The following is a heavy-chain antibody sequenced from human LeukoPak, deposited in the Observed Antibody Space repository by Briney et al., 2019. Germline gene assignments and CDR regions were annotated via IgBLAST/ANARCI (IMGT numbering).Heavy chain of an antibody. D-gene: IGHD3-10*01. CDR1: GFTFGTYW. CDR3: ARMLVYNSGGEAFDC. V-gene: IGHV3-7*01. CDR2: IKVDGSEK. Sequence: PGGSLRLSCTASGFTFGTYWMTWVRQAPGRGLEWVANIKVDGSEKYYVDSVKGRFTISRDNAKNSLYLRMNSLRAEDTAVYYCARMLVYNSGGEAFDCWGQGTLVTVSS. J-gene: IGHJ4*02.